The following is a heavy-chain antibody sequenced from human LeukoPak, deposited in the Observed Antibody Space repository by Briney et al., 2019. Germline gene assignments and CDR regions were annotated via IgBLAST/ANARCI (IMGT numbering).Heavy chain of an antibody. J-gene: IGHJ4*02. CDR3: ARVDQRISFYFDY. CDR2: LNPHNGGA. D-gene: IGHD3-16*02. Sequence: ASVKVSCKASGYTFTGYYIHWVRQAPGQGIEWMGWLNPHNGGANYAQKFQGRVTMTRDTSISTAYMELSRLRSDDTAVYYCARVDQRISFYFDYWGQGTVITASS. CDR1: GYTFTGYY. V-gene: IGHV1-2*02.